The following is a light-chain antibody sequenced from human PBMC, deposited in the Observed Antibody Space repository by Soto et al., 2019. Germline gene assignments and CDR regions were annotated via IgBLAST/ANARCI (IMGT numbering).Light chain of an antibody. CDR1: QSISSW. J-gene: IGKJ2*01. V-gene: IGKV1-5*01. CDR2: DAS. CDR3: QQYNSYSMYT. Sequence: DIQMTQSHSTLSASVGDRVTITCRDSQSISSWLAWYQQKPGKAPKLLIYDASSVESGVPSRFSGSGSGTEFTLTISSLQPDDFATYYCQQYNSYSMYTFGQGTKLEIK.